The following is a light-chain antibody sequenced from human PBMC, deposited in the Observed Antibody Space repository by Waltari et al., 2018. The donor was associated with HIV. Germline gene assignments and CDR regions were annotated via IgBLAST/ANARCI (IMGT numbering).Light chain of an antibody. Sequence: QSVLTQSPSTSASPGQRVTISCSGTSSNIGNNFVSWYQRLPGTAPKLLSFRNNPRPSGVPDRFSGSKSDTSASLVISVLRSEDEAEYFCAVWDGSLSAWLFGGGTKVAVL. J-gene: IGLJ3*02. CDR2: RNN. CDR1: SSNIGNNF. CDR3: AVWDGSLSAWL. V-gene: IGLV1-47*01.